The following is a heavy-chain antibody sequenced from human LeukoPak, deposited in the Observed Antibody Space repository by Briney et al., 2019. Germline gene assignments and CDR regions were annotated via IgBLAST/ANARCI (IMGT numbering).Heavy chain of an antibody. CDR1: GASIISDIYS. V-gene: IGHV4-39*01. CDR2: FLLGSTT. CDR3: ARNAPTRRSYFDY. D-gene: IGHD6-6*01. J-gene: IGHJ4*02. Sequence: SETLSLTCTVSGASIISDIYSWGWVRQPPGKGLECIGNFLLGSTTYCNPSLKSRVTISVDTSRNQLSLKLSSMTAADTAVYYCARNAPTRRSYFDYWGQGILVTVSS.